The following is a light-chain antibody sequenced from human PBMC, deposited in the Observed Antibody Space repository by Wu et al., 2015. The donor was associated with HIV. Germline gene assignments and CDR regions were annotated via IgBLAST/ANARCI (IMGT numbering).Light chain of an antibody. CDR2: SAS. J-gene: IGKJ4*01. V-gene: IGKV3-15*01. CDR1: QHISTS. CDR3: QQYINWPPLT. Sequence: EIVMTQSPVTLSVSPGERATLSCRASQHISTSLAWYQQKPGQAPRLLVYSASTRATGIPARFSGSGSGTEFTLTISSLQSEDFAVYYCQQYINWPPLTFGGGTRVEIK.